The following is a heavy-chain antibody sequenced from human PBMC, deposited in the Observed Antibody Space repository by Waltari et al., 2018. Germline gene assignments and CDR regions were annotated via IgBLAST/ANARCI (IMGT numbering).Heavy chain of an antibody. CDR1: GGSISSYY. CDR3: ARQYSSGWYVVYFDY. CDR2: IYYSGST. Sequence: QVQLQESGPGLVKPSETLSLTCTVSGGSISSYYWSWIRQTPGKGLEWIGYIYYSGSTNYSPSLKSRVTISVDTSKNQFSLKLSSVTAADTAVYYCARQYSSGWYVVYFDYWDQGTLVTVSS. D-gene: IGHD6-19*01. J-gene: IGHJ4*02. V-gene: IGHV4-59*01.